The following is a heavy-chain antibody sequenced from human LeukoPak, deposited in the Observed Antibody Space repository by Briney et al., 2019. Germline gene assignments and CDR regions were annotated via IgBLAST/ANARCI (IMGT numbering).Heavy chain of an antibody. Sequence: GGSLRLSCAASGFTFSSYGMHWVRQAPGKGLEWVAVIWYDGSNKYYADSVKGRFTISRDNSKNTLYLQMNSLRAEDTAVYYCAKDLYRNRGYCSSTSCARGGYWGQGTLVTVSS. D-gene: IGHD2-2*01. CDR2: IWYDGSNK. J-gene: IGHJ4*02. V-gene: IGHV3-33*06. CDR3: AKDLYRNRGYCSSTSCARGGY. CDR1: GFTFSSYG.